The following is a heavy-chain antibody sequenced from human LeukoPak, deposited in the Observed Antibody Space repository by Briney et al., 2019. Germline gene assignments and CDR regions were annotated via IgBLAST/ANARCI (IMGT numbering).Heavy chain of an antibody. D-gene: IGHD3-10*01. CDR1: GFTFSSYS. CDR3: GYGSGSFFPRYYFDY. V-gene: IGHV3-23*01. J-gene: IGHJ4*02. Sequence: GSLRLSCAASGFTFSSYSMNWVRQAPGKGLEWVSAISYTGADTFYADSVKGRFTISRDNSKNTLYLQLDRLTVDDTAVYYCGYGSGSFFPRYYFDYWGQGALVAVSS. CDR2: ISYTGADT.